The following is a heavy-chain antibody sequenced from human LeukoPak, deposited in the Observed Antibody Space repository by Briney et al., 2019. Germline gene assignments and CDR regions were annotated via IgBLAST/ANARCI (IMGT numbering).Heavy chain of an antibody. CDR3: AREAYDSRAFDD. Sequence: ASVKVSCKASGYTFTGYYIHWVRQAPGQGLEWMGWINPNSGGTSYAQKFQGRVTMTRDTSISTAYMELSRLRSDDTAVYYCAREAYDSRAFDDWGQGTLVIVSS. CDR1: GYTFTGYY. D-gene: IGHD3-22*01. CDR2: INPNSGGT. J-gene: IGHJ4*02. V-gene: IGHV1-2*02.